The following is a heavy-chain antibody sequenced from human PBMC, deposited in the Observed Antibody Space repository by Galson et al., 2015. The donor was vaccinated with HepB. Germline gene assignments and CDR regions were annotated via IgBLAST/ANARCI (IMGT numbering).Heavy chain of an antibody. CDR2: ISGSGGST. V-gene: IGHV3-23*01. CDR3: AKGPPSGSGGELDY. Sequence: SLRLSCAASGFTFSSYSMNWVRQAPGKGLEWVSAISGSGGSTSYGDSVKGRFTISRDNSKNTLFVQMHSLRAEDTAVYYCAKGPPSGSGGELDYWGKGTLVIVSS. J-gene: IGHJ4*02. CDR1: GFTFSSYS. D-gene: IGHD3-10*01.